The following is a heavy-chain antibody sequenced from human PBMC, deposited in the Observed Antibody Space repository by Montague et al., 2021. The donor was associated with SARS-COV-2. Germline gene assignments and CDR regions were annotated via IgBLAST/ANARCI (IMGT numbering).Heavy chain of an antibody. CDR3: ARATLGITMIVVVVTAIDYYFDY. CDR2: IHHSGST. J-gene: IGHJ4*02. D-gene: IGHD3-22*01. V-gene: IGHV4-34*01. Sequence: SETLSLTCAVYGGSFSGYYWSWIRQPPGKGLEWIGEIHHSGSTNYNPSLKSRVTISVDTSKNQFSLKLSSVTAADTAVYYCARATLGITMIVVVVTAIDYYFDYWGQGNLVTVSS. CDR1: GGSFSGYY.